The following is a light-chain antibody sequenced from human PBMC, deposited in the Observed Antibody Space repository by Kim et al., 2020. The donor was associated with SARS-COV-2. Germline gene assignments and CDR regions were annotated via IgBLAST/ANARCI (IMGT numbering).Light chain of an antibody. Sequence: VTLSCTVSSGSIASNYVQWYQQRPGSAPTTVIYEDNQRPSGVPDRFSGSIDSSSNSASLTISGLKTEDEADYYCQSYDSSTWVFGGGTQLTVL. V-gene: IGLV6-57*02. J-gene: IGLJ3*02. CDR1: SGSIASNY. CDR3: QSYDSSTWV. CDR2: EDN.